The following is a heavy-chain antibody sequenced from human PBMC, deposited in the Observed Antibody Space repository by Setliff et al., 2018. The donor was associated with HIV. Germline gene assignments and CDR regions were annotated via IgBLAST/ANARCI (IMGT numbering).Heavy chain of an antibody. CDR1: AGSIRSSTYY. J-gene: IGHJ4*02. Sequence: SETLSLTCTVSAGSIRSSTYYWAWIRQPPGKGLEWIGTIYYSGSTYYNPSLKSRATISVDMSKTQFSLRLSSVTAAETAVYYCIIAYSSGWLAPMGFDSWGQGTLVTVSS. D-gene: IGHD6-19*01. V-gene: IGHV4-39*01. CDR3: IIAYSSGWLAPMGFDS. CDR2: IYYSGST.